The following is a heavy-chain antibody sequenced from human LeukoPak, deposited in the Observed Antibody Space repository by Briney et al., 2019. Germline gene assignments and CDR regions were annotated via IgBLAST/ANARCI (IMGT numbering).Heavy chain of an antibody. D-gene: IGHD3-10*01. CDR1: VGSTGSGGYY. V-gene: IGHV4-31*03. CDR3: ATAPMGSGSPTRYYYYMDV. J-gene: IGHJ6*03. CDR2: IYYSGST. Sequence: PSETLSLTCTVSVGSTGSGGYYWSWIREHPGKCLGWLGYIYYSGSTYYTPSLKSRVTISVDTSKAQFSLKLSSVTAADTAVYYCATAPMGSGSPTRYYYYMDVWGKGTPVTASS.